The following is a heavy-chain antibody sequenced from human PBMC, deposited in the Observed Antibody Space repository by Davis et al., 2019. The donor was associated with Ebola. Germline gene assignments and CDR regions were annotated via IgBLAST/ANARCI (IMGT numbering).Heavy chain of an antibody. CDR3: ARHLDGTVRIFDY. D-gene: IGHD4-17*01. V-gene: IGHV4-39*01. CDR1: GGSISSSSYY. CDR2: IYYSGST. J-gene: IGHJ4*02. Sequence: PSETLSLTCTVSGGSISSSSYYWGWIRQPPGKGLEWIGSIYYSGSTYYNPSLKSRVTISVDTSKNQFSLKLSSVTAADTAVYYCARHLDGTVRIFDYWGQGTLVTVSS.